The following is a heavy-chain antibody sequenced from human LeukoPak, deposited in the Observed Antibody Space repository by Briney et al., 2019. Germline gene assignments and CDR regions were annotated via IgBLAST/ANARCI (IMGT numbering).Heavy chain of an antibody. V-gene: IGHV1-2*04. J-gene: IGHJ6*02. D-gene: IGHD3-3*02. CDR2: INPNSGGT. CDR1: GYTFTGYY. Sequence: GASVKVSCKASGYTFTGYYMHWVRQAPGQGLEWMGWINPNSGGTNYAQKFQGWVTMTRDTSISTAYMELSRLRSDDTAVYYCAREPRGAFLEWLNQGCDGMDVWGQGTTVTVSS. CDR3: AREPRGAFLEWLNQGCDGMDV.